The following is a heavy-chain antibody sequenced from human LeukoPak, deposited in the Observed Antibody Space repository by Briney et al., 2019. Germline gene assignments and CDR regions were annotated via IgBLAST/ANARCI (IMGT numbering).Heavy chain of an antibody. D-gene: IGHD6-25*01. J-gene: IGHJ4*02. CDR2: IYISGST. Sequence: ASETLSLTCTVSGGSISSGSYYWSWIRQPAGKGLEWIGRIYISGSTNYNPSLKSRVTISVDTSKNQFSLKLSSVTAADTAVYYCARVVVAAANPIFDYWGQGTLVTVSS. CDR1: GGSISSGSYY. CDR3: ARVVVAAANPIFDY. V-gene: IGHV4-61*02.